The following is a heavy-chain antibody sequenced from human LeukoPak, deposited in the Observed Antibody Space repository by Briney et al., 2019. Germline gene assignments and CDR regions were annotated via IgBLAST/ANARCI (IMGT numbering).Heavy chain of an antibody. CDR3: ARLPYYADDY. D-gene: IGHD2-2*01. CDR2: INHSGST. V-gene: IGHV4-34*01. CDR1: GGSFSGYY. Sequence: SETLSLTCAVYGGSFSGYYWSWIRQPRGKGLEWIGEINHSGSTNYNPSLKSRVTISVDTSKNQFSLKLSSVTAADTAVYYCARLPYYADDYWGQGTLVTVSS. J-gene: IGHJ4*02.